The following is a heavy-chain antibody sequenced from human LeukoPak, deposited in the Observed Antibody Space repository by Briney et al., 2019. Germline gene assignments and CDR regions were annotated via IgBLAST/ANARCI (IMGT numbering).Heavy chain of an antibody. D-gene: IGHD6-13*01. CDR2: IYHSGTT. J-gene: IGHJ5*02. CDR3: ARGYSSSWYFNWFDP. V-gene: IGHV4-38-2*02. CDR1: GYSISSGYF. Sequence: SEALSLTCTVSGYSISSGYFWGWIRQPPGKGLEWIGSIYHSGTTYYNPSLKSRVTISVDTSKNQFSLKLTSVTAADTAVYYCARGYSSSWYFNWFDPWGQGTLVTVSS.